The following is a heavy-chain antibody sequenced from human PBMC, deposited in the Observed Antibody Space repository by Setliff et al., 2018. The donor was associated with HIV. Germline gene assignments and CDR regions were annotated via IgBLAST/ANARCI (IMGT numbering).Heavy chain of an antibody. D-gene: IGHD3-16*01. CDR1: GGSASNSRYY. J-gene: IGHJ3*02. V-gene: IGHV4-39*07. Sequence: PSETLSLTCTVSGGSASNSRYYWAWIRQPPGKGLEYIGSIHPTGYLNYNPSLKSRVTMSVDTSKNRFSLKLSSVTAFDTAVYYCAKTVVGDSYALPNDAFDIWGQGTMVTVSS. CDR3: AKTVVGDSYALPNDAFDI. CDR2: IHPTGYL.